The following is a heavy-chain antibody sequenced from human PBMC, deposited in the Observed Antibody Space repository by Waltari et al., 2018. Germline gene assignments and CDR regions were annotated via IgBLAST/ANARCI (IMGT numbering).Heavy chain of an antibody. Sequence: QVQLVQSGAEVKKPGASVKVSCKASGYTFTSYAMHWVRQAPGQRLEWMGWINAGNGNTKDSQKFQGRVTITRETSASTAYMELSSLRSEDTAVYYCARDWDPDSGSYFDYWGQGTLVTVSS. D-gene: IGHD3-10*01. CDR3: ARDWDPDSGSYFDY. V-gene: IGHV1-3*01. CDR2: INAGNGNT. J-gene: IGHJ4*02. CDR1: GYTFTSYA.